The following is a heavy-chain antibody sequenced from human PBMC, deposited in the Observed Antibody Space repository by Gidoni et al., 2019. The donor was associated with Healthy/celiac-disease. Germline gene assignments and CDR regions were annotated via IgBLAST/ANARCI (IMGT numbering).Heavy chain of an antibody. CDR3: ARDLSAYDFWSGYYYYYYGMDV. V-gene: IGHV4-4*02. CDR1: GGSISSSNW. J-gene: IGHJ6*02. Sequence: QVQLQESGPGLVKPSGTLSLTCAVSGGSISSSNWWSWVRQPPGKGLEWIGEIYHSGSTNYNPSLKSRVTISVDKSKNQFSLKLSSVTAADTAVYYCARDLSAYDFWSGYYYYYYGMDVWGQGTTVTVSS. CDR2: IYHSGST. D-gene: IGHD3-3*01.